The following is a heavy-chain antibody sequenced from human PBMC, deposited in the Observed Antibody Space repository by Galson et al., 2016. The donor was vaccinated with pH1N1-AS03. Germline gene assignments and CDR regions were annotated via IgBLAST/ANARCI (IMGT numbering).Heavy chain of an antibody. Sequence: QSGAEVKKPGESLKISCQGSGYSFTNYWIDWVRQMPEKGLEWMGIIYLDDSDTRYSPSFQGQVTISADKSISTAYLQWSSLKASDTAMYYCARLTLSSGWPCDYWGQGTLVTVSS. D-gene: IGHD6-19*01. J-gene: IGHJ4*01. V-gene: IGHV5-51*01. CDR1: GYSFTNYW. CDR2: IYLDDSDT. CDR3: ARLTLSSGWPCDY.